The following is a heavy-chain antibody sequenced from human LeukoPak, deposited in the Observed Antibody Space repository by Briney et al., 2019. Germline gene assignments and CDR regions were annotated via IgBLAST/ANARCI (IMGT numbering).Heavy chain of an antibody. V-gene: IGHV3-66*01. J-gene: IGHJ4*02. CDR2: IYSGGST. D-gene: IGHD1-26*01. CDR1: GFTVSSNY. CDR3: ARDLVGGPGLYYFDY. Sequence: GGSLRLSCAAPGFTVSSNYMSWVRQAPGKGLEWVSVIYSGGSTYYADSVKGRFTISRDNSKNTLYLQMNSLRAEDTAVYYCARDLVGGPGLYYFDYWGQGTLVTVSS.